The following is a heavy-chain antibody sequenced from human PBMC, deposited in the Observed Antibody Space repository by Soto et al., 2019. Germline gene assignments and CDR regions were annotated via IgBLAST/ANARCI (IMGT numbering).Heavy chain of an antibody. CDR3: GRGVVPAAIFRHYYYMDV. V-gene: IGHV4-59*08. D-gene: IGHD2-2*02. CDR1: GGSISSYY. Sequence: PSATLSLTCTVSGGSISSYYWSWIRQPPGKGLEWIGYIYYSGSTNYNPSLKSRVTISVDTSKNQFSLKLSSVTAADTAVYYCGRGVVPAAIFRHYYYMDVWGKGTTVTVSS. J-gene: IGHJ6*03. CDR2: IYYSGST.